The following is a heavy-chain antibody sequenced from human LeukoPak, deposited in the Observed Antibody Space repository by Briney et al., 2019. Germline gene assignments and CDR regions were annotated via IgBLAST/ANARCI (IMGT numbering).Heavy chain of an antibody. J-gene: IGHJ5*02. CDR2: INPNSGGT. CDR3: ARGRIAVARGGYNWFDP. D-gene: IGHD6-19*01. Sequence: ASVKVSCKASGYTFTSYYMHWVRQAPGQGLEWMGWINPNSGGTNYAQKFQGRVTMTRDTSISTAYMELSRLRSDDTAVYYCARGRIAVARGGYNWFDPWGQGTLVTVSS. V-gene: IGHV1-2*02. CDR1: GYTFTSYY.